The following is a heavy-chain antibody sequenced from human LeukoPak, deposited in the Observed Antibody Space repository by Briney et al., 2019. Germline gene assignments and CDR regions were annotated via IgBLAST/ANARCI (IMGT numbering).Heavy chain of an antibody. CDR3: STETAGNY. CDR1: GHTLKDLF. Sequence: ASVKVSCKAFGHTLKDLFIHWVRQAPGKGLEWLGGFDPEDDERMYAPKFQGRVTVTEDNSIDTAYMELTSLSSDDTGVYYWSTETAGNYWGQGSLVTVSS. CDR2: FDPEDDER. V-gene: IGHV1-24*01. J-gene: IGHJ4*02.